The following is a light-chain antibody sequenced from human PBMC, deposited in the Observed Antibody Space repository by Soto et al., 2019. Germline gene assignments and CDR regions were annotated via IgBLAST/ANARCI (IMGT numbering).Light chain of an antibody. V-gene: IGLV2-14*01. CDR1: SSDVGGYNY. Sequence: QSVLTQPASVSGSPGQSITISCTGTSSDVGGYNYVSWYQQHPGKAPKLMIYDVSNRPSGVSNRFSGSKSGNTASLTISGPQAEDEADYYCSSYTSSSTLVVFGGGT. CDR2: DVS. J-gene: IGLJ2*01. CDR3: SSYTSSSTLVV.